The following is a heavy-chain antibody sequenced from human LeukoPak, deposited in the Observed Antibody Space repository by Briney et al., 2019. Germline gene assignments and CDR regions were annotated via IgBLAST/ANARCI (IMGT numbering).Heavy chain of an antibody. CDR1: GFTFSSYA. CDR3: ARDYDFWSGYYSPTRGYFGY. J-gene: IGHJ4*02. V-gene: IGHV3-23*01. CDR2: ISGSGGRT. Sequence: GGSLRLSCAASGFTFSSYAMSWVRQAPGKGLEWVSVISGSGGRTHYADSVKGRFTISRDNSKNTLYLQMDSLRAEDTAVYYCARDYDFWSGYYSPTRGYFGYWGQGTLVTVSS. D-gene: IGHD3-3*01.